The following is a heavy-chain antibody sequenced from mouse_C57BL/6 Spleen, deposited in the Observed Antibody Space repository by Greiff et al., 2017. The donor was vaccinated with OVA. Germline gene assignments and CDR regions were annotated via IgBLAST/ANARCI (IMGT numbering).Heavy chain of an antibody. Sequence: QVQLQQPGAELVRPGSSVKLSCKASGYTFTSYWMHWVKQRPIQGLEWIGNIDPSDSETHYNQKFKDKATLTVDKSSSTAYMQLSSLTSEDSAVYYCARGRGNSSGSYAMDYWGQGTSVTVSS. V-gene: IGHV1-52*01. CDR3: ARGRGNSSGSYAMDY. CDR2: IDPSDSET. J-gene: IGHJ4*01. CDR1: GYTFTSYW. D-gene: IGHD3-2*02.